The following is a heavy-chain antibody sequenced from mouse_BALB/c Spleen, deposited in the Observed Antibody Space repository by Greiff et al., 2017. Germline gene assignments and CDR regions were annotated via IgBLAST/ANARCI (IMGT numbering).Heavy chain of an antibody. J-gene: IGHJ3*01. CDR1: GFTFSSYA. D-gene: IGHD1-2*01. CDR3: ADYGSAAWFAY. V-gene: IGHV5-6-5*01. CDR2: ISSGGST. Sequence: EVQVVESGGGLVKPGGSLKLSCAASGFTFSSYAMSWVRQTPEKRLEWVASISSGGSTYYPDSVKGRFTISRDNARNILYLQMSSLRSEDTAMYYCADYGSAAWFAYWGQGTLVTVSA.